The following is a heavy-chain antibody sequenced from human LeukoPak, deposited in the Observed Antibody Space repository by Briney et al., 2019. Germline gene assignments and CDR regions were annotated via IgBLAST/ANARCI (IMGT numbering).Heavy chain of an antibody. Sequence: LAGGSLRLSCAASGFTFDDYVMSWVRQAPGKGLEWVSGINWSGGGTSYADSVKGRFTISRDNAKNSLSLQMDSLGAEDTALYYCARDVNYYDSSGYYSSFDYWGQGTLVTVSS. V-gene: IGHV3-20*04. CDR1: GFTFDDYV. CDR2: INWSGGGT. D-gene: IGHD3-22*01. CDR3: ARDVNYYDSSGYYSSFDY. J-gene: IGHJ4*02.